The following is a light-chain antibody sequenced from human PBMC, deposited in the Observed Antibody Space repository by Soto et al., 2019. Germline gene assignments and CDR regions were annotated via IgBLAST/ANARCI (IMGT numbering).Light chain of an antibody. Sequence: DIQMTQSPPSLSASVGDRVTITCRASQYISRYLNWYQQEPGKAPKLLIYTASNLQSGVPSRFSGSGSGTDFTLTIDSLQPEGFATYYCQQTYTIPWTFGQGTRAEI. J-gene: IGKJ1*01. CDR2: TAS. CDR3: QQTYTIPWT. V-gene: IGKV1-39*01. CDR1: QYISRY.